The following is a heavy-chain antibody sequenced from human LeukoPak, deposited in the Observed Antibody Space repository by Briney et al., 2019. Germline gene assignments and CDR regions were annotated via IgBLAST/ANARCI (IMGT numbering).Heavy chain of an antibody. Sequence: GASVKVSCKASGYTFTCYGISWVRQAPGQGLEWMGWISAYNGNTNYAQKLQGRVTMTTDTSTSTAYMELRSLRSDDTAVYYCARPVLRFLEWPQGNWFDPWGQGTLVTVSS. V-gene: IGHV1-18*01. CDR2: ISAYNGNT. CDR1: GYTFTCYG. J-gene: IGHJ5*02. CDR3: ARPVLRFLEWPQGNWFDP. D-gene: IGHD3-3*01.